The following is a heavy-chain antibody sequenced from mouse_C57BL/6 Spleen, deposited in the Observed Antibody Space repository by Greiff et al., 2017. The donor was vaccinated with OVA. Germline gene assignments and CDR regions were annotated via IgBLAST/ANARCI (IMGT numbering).Heavy chain of an antibody. J-gene: IGHJ2*01. D-gene: IGHD1-1*01. Sequence: QVQLQQSGAELARPGASVKLSCKASGYTFTSYGISWVKQSTGQGLEWIGEIYPRSGNTYYNEKFKGKATLTADKYSSTAYMELRSLTSEDSAVYVCARRDYYGSSYDYFDYWGQGTTLTVSS. CDR2: IYPRSGNT. CDR1: GYTFTSYG. V-gene: IGHV1-81*01. CDR3: ARRDYYGSSYDYFDY.